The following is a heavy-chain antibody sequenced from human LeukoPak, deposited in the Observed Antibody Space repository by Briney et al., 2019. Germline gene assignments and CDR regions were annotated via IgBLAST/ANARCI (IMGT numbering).Heavy chain of an antibody. Sequence: PGGSLRVSCAASGFIFRTYGIHWVRQAPGKGLQWVAFIGYDGTKKSYADSVKGRFTISRDNAKNSVFLQMNSLRAEDTAVYYCARRVIAGGLDYWGQGTQVAVSS. D-gene: IGHD2-21*01. J-gene: IGHJ4*02. CDR3: ARRVIAGGLDY. CDR2: IGYDGTKK. V-gene: IGHV3-30*02. CDR1: GFIFRTYG.